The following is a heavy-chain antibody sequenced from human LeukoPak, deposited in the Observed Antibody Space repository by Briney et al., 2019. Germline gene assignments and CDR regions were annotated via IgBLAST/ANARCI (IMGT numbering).Heavy chain of an antibody. V-gene: IGHV4-59*11. Sequence: PSETLSLTCTVSGGSISSHYWSWIRQPPGKGLEWIGYIYYSGSTNYNPSLKSRVTISVDTSKNQFSLKLSSVTAADTAVYYCARVKRGSNAFDIWGQGTMVTVSS. D-gene: IGHD1-26*01. CDR3: ARVKRGSNAFDI. CDR1: GGSISSHY. CDR2: IYYSGST. J-gene: IGHJ3*02.